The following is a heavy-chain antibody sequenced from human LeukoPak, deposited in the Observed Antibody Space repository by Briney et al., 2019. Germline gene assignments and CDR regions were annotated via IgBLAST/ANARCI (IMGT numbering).Heavy chain of an antibody. CDR2: IYGSGST. V-gene: IGHV4-59*08. J-gene: IGHJ4*02. Sequence: SETLSLTCTVSGDSLSSHYWSWIRQPPGKGLEWIGYIYGSGSTHYDPSLRSRVTISEDTSKNQFSLKLTSVTAADTAVYYCARHSSSGFVFDYWGQGTLVTVSS. CDR3: ARHSSSGFVFDY. CDR1: GDSLSSHY. D-gene: IGHD3-3*01.